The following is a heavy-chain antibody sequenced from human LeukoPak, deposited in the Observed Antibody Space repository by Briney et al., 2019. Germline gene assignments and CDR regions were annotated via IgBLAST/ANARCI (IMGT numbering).Heavy chain of an antibody. J-gene: IGHJ4*02. CDR2: IIPIFGTA. CDR3: AREPIGDYYDSSGHFDY. CDR1: GGTFSSYA. V-gene: IGHV1-69*05. Sequence: SVKVPCKASGGTFSSYAISWVRQVPGQGLEWMGGIIPIFGTANYAQKFQGRVTITTDESTSTAYMELSSLRSEDTAVYYCAREPIGDYYDSSGHFDYWGQGTLVTVSS. D-gene: IGHD3-22*01.